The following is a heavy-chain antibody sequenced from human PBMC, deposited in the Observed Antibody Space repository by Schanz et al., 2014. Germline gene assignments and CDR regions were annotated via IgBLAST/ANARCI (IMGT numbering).Heavy chain of an antibody. V-gene: IGHV3-23*01. Sequence: EVQLLESGGGLVQPGGSLRLSCAASGFTFSSYAMSWVRQAPGKGLEWVSSISSGGGSTYYADSVKGRFTISRDNSRDTVYLQMNSRRADDTAMYYCARWFLIRGVILDSWGQGTLVTVSS. CDR1: GFTFSSYA. D-gene: IGHD3-10*01. CDR3: ARWFLIRGVILDS. J-gene: IGHJ4*02. CDR2: ISSGGGST.